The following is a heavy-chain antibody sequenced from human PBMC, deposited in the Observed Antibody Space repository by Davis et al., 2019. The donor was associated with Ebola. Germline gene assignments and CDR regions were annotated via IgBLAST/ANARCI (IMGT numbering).Heavy chain of an antibody. Sequence: AASVKVSCKASGYTFSRNDISWVRQVSGQGLEWMGWISPGNGNSDYAQKFQGRLTLTRDTSTGTAYMELSGLRSEDTGIYYCARSSYTGYVTEWGLGTLVTVSS. D-gene: IGHD2-2*03. CDR3: ARSSYTGYVTE. CDR1: GYTFSRND. CDR2: ISPGNGNS. J-gene: IGHJ4*02. V-gene: IGHV1-8*01.